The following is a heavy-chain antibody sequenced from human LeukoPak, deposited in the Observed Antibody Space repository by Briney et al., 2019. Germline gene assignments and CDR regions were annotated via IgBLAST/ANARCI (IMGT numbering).Heavy chain of an antibody. Sequence: GGSLRLSCAASGFTVSSSYMNWVREAPGEGLGWVSVIYSGDSTYYADSVKGRFTISRDISKNTLHLQMNSLRAEDSAVYYCARGDSSWYPYFDFWGQGTLVTVSS. CDR2: IYSGDST. CDR3: ARGDSSWYPYFDF. D-gene: IGHD6-13*01. CDR1: GFTVSSSY. V-gene: IGHV3-66*01. J-gene: IGHJ4*02.